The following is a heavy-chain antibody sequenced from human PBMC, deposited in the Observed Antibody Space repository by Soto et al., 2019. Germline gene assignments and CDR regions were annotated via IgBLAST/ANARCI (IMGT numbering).Heavy chain of an antibody. V-gene: IGHV1-69*13. CDR1: GGTFSSYA. CDR2: IIPIFGAA. Sequence: ASVKVSCKASGGTFSSYAISWVRQAPGQGLEWMGGIIPIFGAANYAQKFQGRVTITADESTSTAYMELSSLRSEDTAVYYCAGDLYYYDSSGYYDYWGQGTLVTVSS. J-gene: IGHJ4*02. CDR3: AGDLYYYDSSGYYDY. D-gene: IGHD3-22*01.